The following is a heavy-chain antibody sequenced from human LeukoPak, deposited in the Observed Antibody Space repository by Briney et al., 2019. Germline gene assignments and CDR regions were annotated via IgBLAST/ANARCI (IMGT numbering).Heavy chain of an antibody. CDR3: AKIAAAIFDY. CDR1: GFIFSGHH. J-gene: IGHJ4*02. Sequence: PGGSLRLSCAASGFIFSGHHMDWVRQAPGKGLEWVSAISGSGGSTYYADSVKGRFTISRDNSKNTLYLQMNSLRAEDTAVYYCAKIAAAIFDYWGQGTLVTVSS. V-gene: IGHV3-23*01. D-gene: IGHD6-13*01. CDR2: ISGSGGST.